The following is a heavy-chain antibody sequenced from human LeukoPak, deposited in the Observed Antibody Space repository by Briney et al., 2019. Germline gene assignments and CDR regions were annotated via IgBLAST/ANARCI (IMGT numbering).Heavy chain of an antibody. CDR1: GYTFTGYY. Sequence: ASVKVSCKASGYTFTGYYMHWVRQAPGQGLEWMGWINANSGGTDYAQKFQDRVTMTRDTSISTAYMELSRLRSDDTAVYYCARDSNCSGGSCRRGDRRLDPWGQGTLVTVSS. CDR3: ARDSNCSGGSCRRGDRRLDP. CDR2: INANSGGT. V-gene: IGHV1-2*02. D-gene: IGHD2-15*01. J-gene: IGHJ5*02.